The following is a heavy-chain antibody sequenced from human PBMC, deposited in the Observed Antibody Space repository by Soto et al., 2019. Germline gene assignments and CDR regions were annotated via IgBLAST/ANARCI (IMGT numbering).Heavy chain of an antibody. CDR1: GGSISSGGYS. CDR3: ARENNVLPGGYFDY. J-gene: IGHJ4*02. D-gene: IGHD3-10*01. V-gene: IGHV4-30-2*01. CDR2: IYHSGST. Sequence: QLQLQESGSGLVKPSQTLSLTCAVSGGSISSGGYSWSWIRQPPGKGLEWIGCIYHSGSTSYNPSLKGRVTISVDRSKNQFSLKLSSVTAADTAVYYCARENNVLPGGYFDYWGQGTLVTVSS.